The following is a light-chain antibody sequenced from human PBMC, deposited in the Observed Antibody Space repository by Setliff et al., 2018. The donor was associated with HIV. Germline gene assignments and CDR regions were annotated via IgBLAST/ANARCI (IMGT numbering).Light chain of an antibody. CDR3: SSYTNSNSYV. CDR1: SSDVGGYNY. J-gene: IGLJ1*01. CDR2: EVT. Sequence: QPALSQPASVSGSPGQSITMSCTGTSSDVGGYNYVSWYQHHPGKAPKLMIYEVTNRPSGVSSRFSGSKSGNTASLTIFGLQAEDEADYYCSSYTNSNSYVFGTGTKVTV. V-gene: IGLV2-14*01.